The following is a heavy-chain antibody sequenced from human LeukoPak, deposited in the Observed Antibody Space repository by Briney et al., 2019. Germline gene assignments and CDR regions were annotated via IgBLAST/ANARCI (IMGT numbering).Heavy chain of an antibody. V-gene: IGHV4-4*02. Sequence: SETLSLTCAVSGGSISSNNWWNWVRQPPGKGLEWIGDIYHNGNTNYNPSLKSRVTISVDKSRNHFSLKLNSVTAADTAVYYCARASGPTGVDYWGQGTLVTVSS. CDR2: IYHNGNT. CDR3: ARASGPTGVDY. D-gene: IGHD3-10*01. J-gene: IGHJ4*02. CDR1: GGSISSNNW.